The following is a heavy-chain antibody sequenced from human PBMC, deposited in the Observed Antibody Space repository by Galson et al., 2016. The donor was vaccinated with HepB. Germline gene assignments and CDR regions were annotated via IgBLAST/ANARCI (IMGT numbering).Heavy chain of an antibody. CDR3: ARTPHSLRVGEFFYAMGV. V-gene: IGHV5-51*03. D-gene: IGHD3-10*01. J-gene: IGHJ6*02. CDR1: GYSFTTYW. CDR2: VDPGDSET. Sequence: QSGAEVTKPGESLKISCKGSGYSFTTYWIGWVRQMPGKGLEWMGIVDPGDSETKYSPSFQGQVTISVDKAISTAYLQWSSLKASDTAMYYCARTPHSLRVGEFFYAMGVWGQGTTVTVSS.